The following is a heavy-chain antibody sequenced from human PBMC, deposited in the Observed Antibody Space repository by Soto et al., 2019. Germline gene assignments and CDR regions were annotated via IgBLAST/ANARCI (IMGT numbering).Heavy chain of an antibody. D-gene: IGHD2-2*01. CDR1: GSSVSSNNYY. CDR3: ARHLLRFCSTTSCYPDGGNFDY. Sequence: QMQLQESGPGLVKPSETLSLTCTVSGSSVSSNNYYWAFIRQPPGKGLEWIGSVYNSGSTYYNPSLKSRLTVSLDTSKNQLSLSLRSVTAADTAVYYCARHLLRFCSTTSCYPDGGNFDYWGQGTLVTVSS. CDR2: VYNSGST. J-gene: IGHJ4*02. V-gene: IGHV4-39*01.